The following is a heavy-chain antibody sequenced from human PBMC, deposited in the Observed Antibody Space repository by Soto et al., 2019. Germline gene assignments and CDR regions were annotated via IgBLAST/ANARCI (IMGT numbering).Heavy chain of an antibody. CDR2: IIPIFGTA. Sequence: QVQLVQSGAEVKKPGSSVKVSCKASGGTFSSYAISWVRQAPGQGLEWMGGIIPIFGTANYAQKFQGRVTITADKSTSTAYMELSSLRSEDTAVYYCARDYYGSGSYLYYYGMDVWGQGTTVTVSS. J-gene: IGHJ6*02. D-gene: IGHD3-10*01. CDR1: GGTFSSYA. V-gene: IGHV1-69*06. CDR3: ARDYYGSGSYLYYYGMDV.